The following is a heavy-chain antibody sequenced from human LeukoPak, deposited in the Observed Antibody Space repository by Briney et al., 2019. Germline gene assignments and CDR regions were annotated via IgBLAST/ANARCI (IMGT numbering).Heavy chain of an antibody. D-gene: IGHD6-13*01. CDR3: AREDDSSSSWPRAFDI. CDR2: ISSSSSYI. V-gene: IGHV3-21*01. Sequence: GGSLRLSCAASGFTFSSYSMNWVRQAPGKGLEWVSSISSSSSYIYYADSVKGRFTISRDNAKNSLYLQMNSLRAEDTAVYYCAREDDSSSSWPRAFDIWGQGTMVTVSS. J-gene: IGHJ3*02. CDR1: GFTFSSYS.